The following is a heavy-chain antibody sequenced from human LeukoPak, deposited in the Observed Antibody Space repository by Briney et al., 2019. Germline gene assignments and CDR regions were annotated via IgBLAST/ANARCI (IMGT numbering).Heavy chain of an antibody. V-gene: IGHV3-23*01. CDR3: ARDRYYDRSDDAFDI. CDR2: INGSGGST. J-gene: IGHJ3*02. D-gene: IGHD3-22*01. Sequence: PGGSLRLSCAASGFTFSSYAMSWVRQAPGKGLEWVSDINGSGGSTYYADSVKGRFTISRDNAKNTLYLQMNSLRAEDTAVYYCARDRYYDRSDDAFDIWGQGTMVTVSS. CDR1: GFTFSSYA.